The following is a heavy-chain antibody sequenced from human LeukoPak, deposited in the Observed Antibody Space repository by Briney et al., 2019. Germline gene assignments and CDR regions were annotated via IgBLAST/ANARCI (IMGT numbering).Heavy chain of an antibody. CDR1: GFTFSSYW. J-gene: IGHJ4*02. CDR3: ARPLGKGQDY. V-gene: IGHV3-7*03. D-gene: IGHD7-27*01. CDR2: IKQDGSEK. Sequence: GGSLRLSCPASGFTFSSYWMTWVRQAPGKGLEWVANIKQDGSEKYYVDSVKGRFTISRDNAKNSLYLQMNSLRAEDTAVYYCARPLGKGQDYWGQGTLVTVSS.